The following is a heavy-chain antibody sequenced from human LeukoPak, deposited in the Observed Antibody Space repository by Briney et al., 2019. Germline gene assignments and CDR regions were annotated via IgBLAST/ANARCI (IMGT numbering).Heavy chain of an antibody. CDR1: GYSFTSNY. V-gene: IGHV1-46*01. CDR3: ARGQEAFDY. Sequence: GASVKVSCKASGYSFTSNYIHWVRQAPGQGLEWMGMIYPRGGSTSYAQKFQGRVTVTRDTSTSTVHMELSGLRSEDTAVYYCARGQEAFDYWGQGTLVTVSS. J-gene: IGHJ4*02. CDR2: IYPRGGST.